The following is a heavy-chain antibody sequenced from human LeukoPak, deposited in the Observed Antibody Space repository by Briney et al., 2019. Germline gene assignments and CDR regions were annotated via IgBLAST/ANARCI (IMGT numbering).Heavy chain of an antibody. CDR3: ARGHYDSSGYTGLDY. J-gene: IGHJ4*02. D-gene: IGHD3-22*01. CDR2: TRNKAKSYTT. CDR1: GFTFNSYG. Sequence: GRSLRLSCAATGFTFNSYGMHWVRQAPGKGLDWVGRTRNKAKSYTTDYAASVKGRFTISRDDSNNSVYLQMNSLKTEDTAVYYCARGHYDSSGYTGLDYWGQGTLVTVSS. V-gene: IGHV3-72*01.